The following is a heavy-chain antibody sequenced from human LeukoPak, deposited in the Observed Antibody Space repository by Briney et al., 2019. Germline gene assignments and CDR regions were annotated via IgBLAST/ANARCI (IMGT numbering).Heavy chain of an antibody. J-gene: IGHJ5*02. CDR1: GFPFSDTW. CDR2: IKSKTDGGTA. V-gene: IGHV3-15*01. Sequence: PGGSLRLSCAASGFPFSDTWMSWVRQAPGKGLEWVGRIKSKTDGGTADYAAPVKGRFTISRDDSKNTLYLQMNSLKTEDTAVYYCAFYYYGTRRFDPWGQGALVTVSS. D-gene: IGHD3-10*01. CDR3: AFYYYGTRRFDP.